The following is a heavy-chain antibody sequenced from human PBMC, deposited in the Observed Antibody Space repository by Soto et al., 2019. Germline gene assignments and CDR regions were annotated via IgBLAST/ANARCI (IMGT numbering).Heavy chain of an antibody. CDR3: AKNRIESGILPFDY. V-gene: IGHV3-23*01. J-gene: IGHJ4*02. Sequence: GGSLRLSCAASGFNFGDYAMTWVRQAPGKGLEWVSAIRGSGDATYYTDSVKGRFTISRDNSKSMLYLQMNSLRAEDTAVYYCAKNRIESGILPFDYWGQGTLVTVSS. CDR1: GFNFGDYA. D-gene: IGHD1-20*01. CDR2: IRGSGDAT.